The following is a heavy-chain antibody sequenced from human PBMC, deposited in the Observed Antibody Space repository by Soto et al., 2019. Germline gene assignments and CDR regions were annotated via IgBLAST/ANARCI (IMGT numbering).Heavy chain of an antibody. CDR3: ARDRGEYSSSPDS. Sequence: GGSLRLSCAASGFTFSSYSMNWVRQAPGKGLEWVSSISSSSSYIFYADSVKGRFTISRDNAKNSLYLQMNSLRAEDTAVYYCARDRGEYSSSPDSGGQGTMVTVSS. V-gene: IGHV3-21*01. D-gene: IGHD6-6*01. J-gene: IGHJ3*01. CDR2: ISSSSSYI. CDR1: GFTFSSYS.